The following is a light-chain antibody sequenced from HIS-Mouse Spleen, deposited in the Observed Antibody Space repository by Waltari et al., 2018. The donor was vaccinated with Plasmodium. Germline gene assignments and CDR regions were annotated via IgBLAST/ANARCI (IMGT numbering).Light chain of an antibody. V-gene: IGLV3-27*01. CDR2: KDS. CDR3: YSAADNNLV. J-gene: IGLJ3*02. CDR1: VLENNY. Sequence: SYELTQPSSVSVSPGQTARINCSGDVLENNYARWFQQKPGQATVLVIYKDSERPSGIPERFSGSSSGTTVTLTISGAQVEDEADYYCYSAADNNLVFGGGTKLTVL.